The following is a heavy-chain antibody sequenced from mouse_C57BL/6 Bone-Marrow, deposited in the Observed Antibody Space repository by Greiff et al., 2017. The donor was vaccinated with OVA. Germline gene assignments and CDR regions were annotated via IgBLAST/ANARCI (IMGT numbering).Heavy chain of an antibody. CDR1: GFSLTSYG. V-gene: IGHV2-5*01. CDR2: IWRGGST. D-gene: IGHD2-4*01. J-gene: IGHJ1*03. CDR3: AKATFYYDYDGHWYFDV. Sequence: QVQLQQSGPGLVQPSQSLSITCTVSGFSLTSYGVHWVRQSPGKGLEWLGVIWRGGSTDYNAAFMSRLSITKDNSKSQVFFKMNSLQADDTAIYYCAKATFYYDYDGHWYFDVWGTGTTVTVSS.